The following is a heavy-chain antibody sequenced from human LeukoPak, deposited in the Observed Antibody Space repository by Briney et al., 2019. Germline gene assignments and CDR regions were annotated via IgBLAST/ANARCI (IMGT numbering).Heavy chain of an antibody. Sequence: ASVKVSCKASGYTFTGYYMHWVRQAPGQGLEWMGWINPNSGGTNYAQKFQGRVTMTRDTSISTAYMELSRLRSDDTAVYYCARDKIVGAPLFGYWGQGTLVTVSS. CDR2: INPNSGGT. D-gene: IGHD1-26*01. V-gene: IGHV1-2*02. CDR1: GYTFTGYY. J-gene: IGHJ4*02. CDR3: ARDKIVGAPLFGY.